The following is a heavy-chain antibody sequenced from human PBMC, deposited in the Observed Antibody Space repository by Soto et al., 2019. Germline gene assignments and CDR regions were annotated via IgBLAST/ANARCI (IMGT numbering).Heavy chain of an antibody. CDR3: ARLITMVRGGGFYYMDV. V-gene: IGHV5-51*01. CDR1: GYKFTNYW. J-gene: IGHJ6*03. D-gene: IGHD3-10*01. CDR2: IYPGDSDS. Sequence: GESLKISCKGSGYKFTNYWIGWVRQMPGKGLEWMGIIYPGDSDSRYSPSFQGQVTISADKSISTAYLQWSSLKASDTAMYYCARLITMVRGGGFYYMDVWGKGTTVTVSS.